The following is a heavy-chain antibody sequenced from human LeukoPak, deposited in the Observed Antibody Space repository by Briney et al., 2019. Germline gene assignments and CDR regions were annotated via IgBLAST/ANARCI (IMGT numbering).Heavy chain of an antibody. V-gene: IGHV3-66*01. J-gene: IGHJ5*02. D-gene: IGHD4-11*01. Sequence: GGSLRLSCSASRFTINSNYMSWVRQAPGKGLEWVSVIYSGGSTYYADSVKGRFTISRDKSKNTLYLQMNSLRAEDTAVYYCARGMTTELPFDPWGQGTLVTFSS. CDR3: ARGMTTELPFDP. CDR1: RFTINSNY. CDR2: IYSGGST.